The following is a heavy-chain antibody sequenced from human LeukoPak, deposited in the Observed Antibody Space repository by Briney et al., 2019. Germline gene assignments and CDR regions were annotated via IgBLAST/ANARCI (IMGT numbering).Heavy chain of an antibody. V-gene: IGHV3-21*01. Sequence: PGGSLRLSCAASGFTFSSYSMNWVRQAPGKGLEWVSSISSSSSYIYYADSVKGRFTISRDNSKNTLYLQMNSLRVEDTAVYYCARGRQYSTGWYYFDYWGQGTLVTVSS. J-gene: IGHJ4*02. CDR3: ARGRQYSTGWYYFDY. CDR2: ISSSSSYI. D-gene: IGHD6-19*01. CDR1: GFTFSSYS.